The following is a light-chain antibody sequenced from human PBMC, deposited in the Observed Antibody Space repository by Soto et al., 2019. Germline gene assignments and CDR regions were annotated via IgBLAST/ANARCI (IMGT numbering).Light chain of an antibody. J-gene: IGLJ1*01. CDR2: GNS. CDR3: QSYDRSLTGV. CDR1: SSNIGAGYD. Sequence: QSVLTQPPSVSGAPGQRVTISCTGSSSNIGAGYDVHWYQQLPGTAPKLLIYGNSNRPSGVPDRFSGSKSGTSASLAITGLQAEDEADYYCQSYDRSLTGVFGTGTKGHRP. V-gene: IGLV1-40*01.